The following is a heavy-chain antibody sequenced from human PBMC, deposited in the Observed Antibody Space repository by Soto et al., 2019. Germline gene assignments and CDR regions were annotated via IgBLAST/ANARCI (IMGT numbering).Heavy chain of an antibody. J-gene: IGHJ3*02. Sequence: EVQLVESGGGLVKPGGSLRLSCAASGFTFSSYSMNWVRQAPGKGLEWVSSISSSSSYIYYADSVKGRFTISRDNAKNSLYLQMNSLRAEDTAVYYCARSRELLLDAFDIWDQGTMVTVSS. CDR3: ARSRELLLDAFDI. D-gene: IGHD2-15*01. V-gene: IGHV3-21*01. CDR2: ISSSSSYI. CDR1: GFTFSSYS.